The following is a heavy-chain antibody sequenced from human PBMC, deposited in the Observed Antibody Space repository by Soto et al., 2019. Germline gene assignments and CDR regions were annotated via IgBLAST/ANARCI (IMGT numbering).Heavy chain of an antibody. Sequence: QVHLEESGGGVVQPGTSLRLSCVASGFTFSSYGMHWVRQAPGKGLEWVAVIPNTENKKYYADSVKGRFTISRDNSQNTLILQMDSLMSEDTAMYYCARTAGGRVRGALDLGGQGTMVTVS. CDR3: ARTAGGRVRGALDL. D-gene: IGHD6-13*01. CDR1: GFTFSSYG. CDR2: IPNTENKK. J-gene: IGHJ3*01. V-gene: IGHV3-30-3*01.